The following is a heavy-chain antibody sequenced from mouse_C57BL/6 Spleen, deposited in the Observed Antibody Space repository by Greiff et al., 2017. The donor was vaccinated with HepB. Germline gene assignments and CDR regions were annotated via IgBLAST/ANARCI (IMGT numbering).Heavy chain of an antibody. CDR1: GYSITSGYD. J-gene: IGHJ3*01. CDR2: ISYSGST. D-gene: IGHD2-5*01. V-gene: IGHV3-1*01. Sequence: DVKLQESGPGMVKPSQSLSLTCTVTGYSITSGYDWHWIRHFPGNKLEWMGYISYSGSTNYNPSLKSRISITHDTSKNHFFLKLNSVTTEDTATYYCARGGLYSNYVGWFAYWGQGTLVTVSA. CDR3: ARGGLYSNYVGWFAY.